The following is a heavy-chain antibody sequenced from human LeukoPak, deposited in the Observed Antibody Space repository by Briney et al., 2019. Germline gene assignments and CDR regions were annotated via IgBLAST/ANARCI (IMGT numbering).Heavy chain of an antibody. Sequence: ASVKVSCKASGYTFTGYYMHWVRQAPGQGLEWMGWINPNSGGTNYAQKFQGRVTMTRDTSISTAYMELSSLRSEDTAVYYCAREDYDSSGYKNWFDPWGQGTLVTVSS. J-gene: IGHJ5*02. CDR3: AREDYDSSGYKNWFDP. V-gene: IGHV1-2*02. CDR1: GYTFTGYY. CDR2: INPNSGGT. D-gene: IGHD3-22*01.